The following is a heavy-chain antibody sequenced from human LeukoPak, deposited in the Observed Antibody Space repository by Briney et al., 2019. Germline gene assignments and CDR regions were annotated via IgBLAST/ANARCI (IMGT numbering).Heavy chain of an antibody. CDR1: GDSVSSNSVA. Sequence: SQTLSLTCAISGDSVSSNSVAWNWIRQSPSRGLEWLGRTYYRSKWYNDYAVSVKSRITINPDTSKKQFSLKLSSVTAADTAVYYCARGCDFWSGLSSFDPWGQGTLVTVSS. D-gene: IGHD3-3*01. CDR2: TYYRSKWYN. CDR3: ARGCDFWSGLSSFDP. V-gene: IGHV6-1*01. J-gene: IGHJ5*02.